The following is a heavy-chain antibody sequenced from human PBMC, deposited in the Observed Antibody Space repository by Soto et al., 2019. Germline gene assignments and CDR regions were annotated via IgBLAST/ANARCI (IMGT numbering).Heavy chain of an antibody. CDR2: ISYDGSNK. J-gene: IGHJ4*02. Sequence: QVQLVESGGGVVQPGRSLTLSCAASGFTFSSYGMHWVRQAPGKGLEWVAVISYDGSNKYYADSVKGRFTISRDNSKNTLYLQMNSLSTEDTAVYHCVKDWAYCGFWGQGTLVTVSS. CDR3: VKDWAYCGF. V-gene: IGHV3-30*18. D-gene: IGHD2-21*01. CDR1: GFTFSSYG.